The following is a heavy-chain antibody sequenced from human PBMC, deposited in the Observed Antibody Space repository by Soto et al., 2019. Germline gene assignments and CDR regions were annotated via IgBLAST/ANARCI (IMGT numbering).Heavy chain of an antibody. V-gene: IGHV3-23*01. J-gene: IGHJ4*02. D-gene: IGHD3-22*01. Sequence: PGGSLRLSCAASGFTFKSYAMSWVRQAPGKGLEWVSGISGTGGTTHYADSVKGRFTTSRDNSMNTLYLQMNSLRADDTAIYYCAKAPYYDSSGYFYFDYWGQGTLVTVSS. CDR2: ISGTGGTT. CDR3: AKAPYYDSSGYFYFDY. CDR1: GFTFKSYA.